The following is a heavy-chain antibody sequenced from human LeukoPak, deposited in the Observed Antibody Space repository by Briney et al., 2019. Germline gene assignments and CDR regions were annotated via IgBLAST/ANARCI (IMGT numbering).Heavy chain of an antibody. CDR2: INPNSGGT. D-gene: IGHD2-15*01. V-gene: IGHV1-2*02. J-gene: IGHJ4*02. Sequence: ASVKVSCKASGYTFTGYYMHWVRQAPGQGLGWMGGINPNSGGTNYAQKFQGRVTMTRDTSISTAYMELNRLRSDDAAFYYCARGLEDGYCSGGSCVPYYWGQGTMVTVSS. CDR3: ARGLEDGYCSGGSCVPYY. CDR1: GYTFTGYY.